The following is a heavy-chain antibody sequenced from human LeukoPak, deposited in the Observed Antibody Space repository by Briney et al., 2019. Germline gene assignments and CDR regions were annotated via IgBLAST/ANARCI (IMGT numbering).Heavy chain of an antibody. CDR1: GFTVITND. V-gene: IGHV3-53*01. CDR3: ARGVEPMAANTLAY. D-gene: IGHD3-16*01. CDR2: LYRDGNT. Sequence: PGGSLRLSCAASGFTVITNDMTWVCQAPGKGLEWVSVLYRDGNTKYADSVQGRFTISRDNSKNTLYLEMNSLRPDDTAVYYCARGVEPMAANTLAYWGQGTMVTVS. J-gene: IGHJ4*02.